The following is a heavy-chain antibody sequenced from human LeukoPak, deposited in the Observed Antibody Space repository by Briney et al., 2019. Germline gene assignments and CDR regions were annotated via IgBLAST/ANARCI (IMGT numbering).Heavy chain of an antibody. CDR3: ARYSGYDSQNDY. Sequence: GASVTVSCKASGGTFSSYAISWVRQAPGQGLEWMGGIIPIFGTANYAQKFQGRVTITADESTSTAYMELSSLRSEDTAVYYCARYSGYDSQNDYWGQGTLVTVSS. V-gene: IGHV1-69*13. CDR1: GGTFSSYA. D-gene: IGHD5-12*01. CDR2: IIPIFGTA. J-gene: IGHJ4*02.